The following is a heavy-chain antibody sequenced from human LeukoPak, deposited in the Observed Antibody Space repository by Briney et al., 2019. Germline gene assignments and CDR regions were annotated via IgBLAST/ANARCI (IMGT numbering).Heavy chain of an antibody. J-gene: IGHJ4*02. V-gene: IGHV4-59*01. CDR3: ARASGNYYGLFDY. CDR2: IHYSGST. CDR1: GGSISSYY. D-gene: IGHD1-26*01. Sequence: SETLSLTCTVSGGSISSYYWSWIRQPPGKGLEWIGYIHYSGSTNYNPSPKGRVTMSVDTSKSQFSLKLSSVTAADTAVYYCARASGNYYGLFDYWGQGTLVTVSS.